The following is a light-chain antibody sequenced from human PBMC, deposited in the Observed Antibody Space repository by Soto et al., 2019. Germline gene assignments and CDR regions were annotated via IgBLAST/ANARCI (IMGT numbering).Light chain of an antibody. J-gene: IGLJ1*01. V-gene: IGLV2-14*01. CDR1: SSDVGGYSY. CDR3: ASYTTSSTYV. CDR2: DVS. Sequence: QSVLTQPASVSGSPGQSIAISCTGTSSDVGGYSYVSWYQQQPGKAPKLVISDVSIRPSGVSDRFSGSKSGNTASLTISGLQTEDEADYYCASYTTSSTYVFGTGTKLTVL.